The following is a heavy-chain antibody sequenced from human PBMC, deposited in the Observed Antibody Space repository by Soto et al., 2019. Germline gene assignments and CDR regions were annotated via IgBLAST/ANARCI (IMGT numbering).Heavy chain of an antibody. CDR2: INHSGST. CDR3: ARLTTVTHKGGY. D-gene: IGHD4-17*01. J-gene: IGHJ4*02. CDR1: GGSLSGYY. Sequence: QVQLQQWGAGLLKPSETLSLTCAVYGGSLSGYYWSWIRQPPGKGLEWIGEINHSGSTNYNPSLKSRVTISVDTSKNQFSLKLSSVTAADTAVYYCARLTTVTHKGGYWGQGTLVTVSS. V-gene: IGHV4-34*01.